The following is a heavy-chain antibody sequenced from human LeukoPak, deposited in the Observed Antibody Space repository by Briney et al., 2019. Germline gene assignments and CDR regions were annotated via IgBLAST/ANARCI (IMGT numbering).Heavy chain of an antibody. CDR1: GFTFSSYG. V-gene: IGHV3-30*02. J-gene: IGHJ6*03. Sequence: GGSLRLSCAASGFTFSSYGMHWVRQAPGKGLEWVAFIRYDGSNKYYADSVKGRFTISRDNSKNTLYLQMNSLRAEDTAVYYCAKGPKMATIDGYYYYYYMDVWGKGTTVTISS. CDR2: IRYDGSNK. CDR3: AKGPKMATIDGYYYYYYMDV. D-gene: IGHD5-24*01.